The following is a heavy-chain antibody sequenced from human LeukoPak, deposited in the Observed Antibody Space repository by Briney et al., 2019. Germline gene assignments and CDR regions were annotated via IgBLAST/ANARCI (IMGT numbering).Heavy chain of an antibody. CDR1: GGSISSHY. D-gene: IGHD1-26*01. V-gene: IGHV4-59*11. CDR3: ARYSGNYRFFDY. CDR2: IYYSGRT. J-gene: IGHJ4*02. Sequence: SETLSLTCTVSGGSISSHYWSWIRQPPGKGLEWIGYIYYSGRTNYNPSLKSRVTISVDTSENQFSLKLTSVTAADSAMYYCARYSGNYRFFDYWGQGTLVTVSS.